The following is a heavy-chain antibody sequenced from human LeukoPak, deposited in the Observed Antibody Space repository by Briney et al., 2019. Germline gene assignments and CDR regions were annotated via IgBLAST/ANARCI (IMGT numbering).Heavy chain of an antibody. CDR2: IDSSGTKT. CDR3: AKDETGFLNYFHY. Sequence: GGSLRLSCAASGFTFSSYTMSWVRQAPGKGLAWVSGIDSSGTKTTYADSVKGRFTISRDNPRNTLYLQMNRLRAEDTAVYYCAKDETGFLNYFHYWGQGALVTVSS. CDR1: GFTFSSYT. D-gene: IGHD3-3*01. V-gene: IGHV3-23*01. J-gene: IGHJ4*02.